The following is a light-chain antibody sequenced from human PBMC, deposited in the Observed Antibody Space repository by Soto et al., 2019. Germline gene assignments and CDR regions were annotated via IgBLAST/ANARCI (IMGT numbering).Light chain of an antibody. CDR3: LQHNAYPFT. CDR2: EIS. Sequence: DIQMTQSPSSLSASVGDRVTITCRASQGVRNALDWYQQKPGKAPKRLIYEISSLQSGVPSRFSGSGSGTEFTLTISSLQPEDFATYYCLQHNAYPFTFGPGTKVDV. V-gene: IGKV1-17*01. CDR1: QGVRNA. J-gene: IGKJ3*01.